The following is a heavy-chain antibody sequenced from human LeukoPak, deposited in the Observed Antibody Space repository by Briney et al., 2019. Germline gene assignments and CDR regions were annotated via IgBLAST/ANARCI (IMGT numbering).Heavy chain of an antibody. CDR1: GGTFSSYA. V-gene: IGHV1-69*13. D-gene: IGHD4-11*01. CDR2: IIPIFGTA. Sequence: ASVTVSCKASGGTFSSYAISWVRQAPGQGLEWMGGIIPIFGTANYAQKFQGRVTITADESTSTAYMELSSLRSEDTAVYYCARARYSNYVGYYFDYWGQGTLVTVSS. CDR3: ARARYSNYVGYYFDY. J-gene: IGHJ4*02.